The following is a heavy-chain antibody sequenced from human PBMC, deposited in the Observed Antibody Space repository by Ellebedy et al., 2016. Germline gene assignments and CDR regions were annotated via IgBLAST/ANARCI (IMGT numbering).Heavy chain of an antibody. CDR2: ISSSSSYI. D-gene: IGHD4-17*01. Sequence: GESLKISCAASGFTFSSYSMNWVRQAPGKGLEWVSSISSSSSYIYYADSVKGRFTISRDNAKNSLYLQMNSLRAEDTAVYYCARDPDYGDYGDYWGQGTLVTVSS. J-gene: IGHJ4*02. V-gene: IGHV3-21*01. CDR1: GFTFSSYS. CDR3: ARDPDYGDYGDY.